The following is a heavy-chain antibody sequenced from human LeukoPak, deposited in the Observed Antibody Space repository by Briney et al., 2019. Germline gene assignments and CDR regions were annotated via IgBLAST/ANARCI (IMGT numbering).Heavy chain of an antibody. CDR1: GGSFSGYY. V-gene: IGHV4-34*01. D-gene: IGHD2-15*01. J-gene: IGHJ4*02. Sequence: PSETLSLTCAVYGGSFSGYYWGWIRQPPGKGLEWIGEINHSGSTNYNPSLKSRVTISVDTSKNQFSLKLSSVTAADTAVYYCARGRFGYCSGGSCYSSGDYWGQGTLVTVSS. CDR3: ARGRFGYCSGGSCYSSGDY. CDR2: INHSGST.